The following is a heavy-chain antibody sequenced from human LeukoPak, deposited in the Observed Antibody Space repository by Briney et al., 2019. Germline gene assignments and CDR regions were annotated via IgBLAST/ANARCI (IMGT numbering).Heavy chain of an antibody. CDR2: IKEDGSEK. CDR1: GFTFSSSW. J-gene: IGHJ4*02. V-gene: IGHV3-7*04. Sequence: GGSLRLSCAASGFTFSSSWMSWVRQAPGKGLEWVANIKEDGSEKYYVDSVKGRFTISRDNAKNSLYLQMNSLRAEDTAVYYCASDREYYYGSGSFDYWGQGTLVTVSS. D-gene: IGHD3-10*01. CDR3: ASDREYYYGSGSFDY.